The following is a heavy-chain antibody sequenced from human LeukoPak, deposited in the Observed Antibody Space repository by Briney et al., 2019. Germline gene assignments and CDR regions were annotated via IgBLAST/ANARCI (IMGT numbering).Heavy chain of an antibody. D-gene: IGHD2-21*02. CDR2: IYYSGST. V-gene: IGHV4-30-4*07. Sequence: PSETLSLTCAVSGGSISSGGYSWSWIRQPPGKGLEWIGYIYYSGSTYYNPSLKSRVTISVDTSKNQFSLKLSSVTAADTAVYYCANSDFYKMDVWGKGTTVTVSS. CDR1: GGSISSGGYS. J-gene: IGHJ6*04. CDR3: ANSDFYKMDV.